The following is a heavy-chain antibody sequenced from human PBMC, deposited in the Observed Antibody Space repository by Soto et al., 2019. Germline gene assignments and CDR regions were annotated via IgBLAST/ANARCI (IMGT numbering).Heavy chain of an antibody. CDR1: GFTFSGSA. CDR3: TSRGVVTEYYNGMDV. Sequence: VQLVESGGGLVQPGGSLKLSCAASGFTFSGSAMHWVRQASGKGLEWVGRIRSKANSYATAYAASVKGRFTISRDDSKNMAYLQMNSLKTEDTAVYYCTSRGVVTEYYNGMDVWGQGTTVTVSS. V-gene: IGHV3-73*02. J-gene: IGHJ6*02. CDR2: IRSKANSYAT. D-gene: IGHD3-3*01.